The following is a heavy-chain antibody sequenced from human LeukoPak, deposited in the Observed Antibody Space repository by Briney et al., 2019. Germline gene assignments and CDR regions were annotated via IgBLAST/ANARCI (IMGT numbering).Heavy chain of an antibody. Sequence: PGGSLRLSCAASEFTFSSYAMNWVRQAPGKGLEWISSITGSGGNTNYPDSVKGRFTISRDNSKNTLFLQMNRLRAEDTALYYCVKGNDYIWGSYRRGYYYFDSWGQGTLVTVSS. D-gene: IGHD3-16*02. CDR1: EFTFSSYA. CDR3: VKGNDYIWGSYRRGYYYFDS. CDR2: ITGSGGNT. J-gene: IGHJ4*02. V-gene: IGHV3-23*01.